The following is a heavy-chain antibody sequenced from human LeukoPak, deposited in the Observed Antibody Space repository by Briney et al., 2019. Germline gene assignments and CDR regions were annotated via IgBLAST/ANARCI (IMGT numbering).Heavy chain of an antibody. CDR2: IYTSGST. V-gene: IGHV4-61*02. Sequence: PSQTLSLTCTVSGGSIRSGNYYWSWIRQPAGKGLEWIGRIYTSGSTNYNPSLKSRVTISVDTSKNQFSLKLSSVTAADTAVYYCARGLYYDILTAVSGMDVWGQGTTVTVSS. CDR1: GGSIRSGNYY. CDR3: ARGLYYDILTAVSGMDV. J-gene: IGHJ6*02. D-gene: IGHD3-9*01.